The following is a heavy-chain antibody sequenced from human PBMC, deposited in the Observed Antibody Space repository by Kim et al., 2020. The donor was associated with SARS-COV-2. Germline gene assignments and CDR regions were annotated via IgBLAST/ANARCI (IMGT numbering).Heavy chain of an antibody. CDR1: GGSISTSSSF. V-gene: IGHV4-39*01. D-gene: IGHD3-10*01. CDR2: IYNDGTT. CDR3: ARLDYYGSGSRTAFDY. J-gene: IGHJ4*02. Sequence: SETLSLTCTVSGGSISTSSSFWGWIRQPPGKGLEWIGNIYNDGTTYYNPSLKSRVTISVDTSKNQFSLKLSSVTAADTAVYYCARLDYYGSGSRTAFDYWGQGTLVTVSS.